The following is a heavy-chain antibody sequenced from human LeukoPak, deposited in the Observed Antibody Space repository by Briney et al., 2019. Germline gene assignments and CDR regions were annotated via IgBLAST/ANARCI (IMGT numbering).Heavy chain of an antibody. V-gene: IGHV4-34*01. D-gene: IGHD1-26*01. CDR1: GGSFSGYY. CDR2: INHSGST. CDR3: ARRRRIVGATPGAFDI. J-gene: IGHJ3*02. Sequence: SETLSLTCAVYGGSFSGYYWSWIRQPPGKGLECIGEINHSGSTNYNPSLKSRVTISVDTSKNQFSLKLSSVTAADTAVYYCARRRRIVGATPGAFDIWGQGTMVTVSS.